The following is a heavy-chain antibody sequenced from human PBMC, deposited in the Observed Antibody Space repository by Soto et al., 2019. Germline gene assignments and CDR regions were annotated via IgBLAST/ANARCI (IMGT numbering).Heavy chain of an antibody. Sequence: PSETLSLTCTVSGGSISSGGYYWSWIRQHPGKGLEWIGYIYYSGSTYYNPSLKSRVTISVDTSKNQFSLKLSSVTAADTAVYYCARGVAGASSATFDYWGQGTLVTVSS. CDR2: IYYSGST. CDR3: ARGVAGASSATFDY. J-gene: IGHJ4*02. V-gene: IGHV4-31*03. D-gene: IGHD6-6*01. CDR1: GGSISSGGYY.